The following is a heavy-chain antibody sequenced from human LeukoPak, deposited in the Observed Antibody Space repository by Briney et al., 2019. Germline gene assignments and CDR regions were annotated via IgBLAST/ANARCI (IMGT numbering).Heavy chain of an antibody. J-gene: IGHJ2*01. CDR1: GFTFSSYA. CDR2: ISGSGGST. D-gene: IGHD3-22*01. Sequence: GGSLRLSCAASGFTFSSYAMSWVRQAPGKGLEWVSAISGSGGSTYYADSVKGRFTISRDNSKNTLYLQMNSLRAEDTAVYYCARPDSSGWYFDLWGRGTLVTVSS. V-gene: IGHV3-23*01. CDR3: ARPDSSGWYFDL.